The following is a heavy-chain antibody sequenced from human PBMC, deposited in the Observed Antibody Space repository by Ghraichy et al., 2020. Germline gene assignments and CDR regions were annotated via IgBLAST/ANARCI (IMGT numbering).Heavy chain of an antibody. CDR2: IWYDGSNQ. CDR1: GFTFSSYG. J-gene: IGHJ4*02. CDR3: ARDYRPTVTTYYFDY. Sequence: GGSLRLSCAASGFTFSSYGMHWVRQAPGKRLEWVAVIWYDGSNQYYADSVKGRFTISRDNSKNTLYLQMNSLRAEDTAVYYCARDYRPTVTTYYFDYWGQGALVTVSS. V-gene: IGHV3-33*01. D-gene: IGHD4-11*01.